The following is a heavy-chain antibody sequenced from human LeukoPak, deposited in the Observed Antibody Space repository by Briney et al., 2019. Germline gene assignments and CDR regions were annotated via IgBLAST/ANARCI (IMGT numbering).Heavy chain of an antibody. CDR3: ASTLFLLTGDAFDP. J-gene: IGHJ5*02. D-gene: IGHD7-27*01. CDR1: GGSISSYY. Sequence: PSETLSLTCAVSGGSISSYYWSWIRQPPGKGLEWIGYIYYSGSTNYNPSLKSRVTISVDTSKNQFSLRLSSVTAADTAVYYCASTLFLLTGDAFDPWGQGTLVTVSS. CDR2: IYYSGST. V-gene: IGHV4-59*01.